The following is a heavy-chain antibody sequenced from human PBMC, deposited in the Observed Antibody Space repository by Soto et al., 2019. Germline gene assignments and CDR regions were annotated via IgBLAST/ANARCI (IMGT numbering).Heavy chain of an antibody. J-gene: IGHJ6*02. CDR3: ARGQGATINGGLVFGGSYYYYGMDV. CDR1: GGSFSGYY. V-gene: IGHV4-34*01. Sequence: PSETLSLTCAVYGGSFSGYYWSWIRQPPGKGLEWIGEINHSGSTNYNPSLKSRVTISVDTSKNQFSLKLSSVTAADTAVYYCARGQGATINGGLVFGGSYYYYGMDVWGQGTTVTVSS. D-gene: IGHD5-12*01. CDR2: INHSGST.